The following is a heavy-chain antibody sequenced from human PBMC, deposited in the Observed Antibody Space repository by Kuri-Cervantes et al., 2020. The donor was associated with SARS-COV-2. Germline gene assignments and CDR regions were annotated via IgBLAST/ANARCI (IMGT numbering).Heavy chain of an antibody. J-gene: IGHJ4*02. V-gene: IGHV3-7*01. CDR3: ASLGSGKGAIDY. Sequence: GESLKISCAASGFTFSGYLMTWVRQAPGKGLEWVANIKEDGSQRYYVDSVKGRFTISRDNANSSLYLQMNYLGDGDTALYYCASLGSGKGAIDYWGQGTLVTVSS. D-gene: IGHD6-25*01. CDR2: IKEDGSQR. CDR1: GFTFSGYL.